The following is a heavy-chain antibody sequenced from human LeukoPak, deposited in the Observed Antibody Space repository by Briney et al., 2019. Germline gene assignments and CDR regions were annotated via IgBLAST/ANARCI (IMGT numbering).Heavy chain of an antibody. CDR1: GFTVSSNF. J-gene: IGHJ6*02. CDR2: IYSGGST. D-gene: IGHD3-22*01. V-gene: IGHV3-66*01. CDR3: ARISGYPYYYYYGMDV. Sequence: PGGSLRPSCAASGFTVSSNFMSWVRQAPGKGLEWVSVIYSGGSTYYADSVKGRFTISRDNSKNTLYLQMNSLRAEDTAVYYCARISGYPYYYYYGMDVWGQGTTVTVSS.